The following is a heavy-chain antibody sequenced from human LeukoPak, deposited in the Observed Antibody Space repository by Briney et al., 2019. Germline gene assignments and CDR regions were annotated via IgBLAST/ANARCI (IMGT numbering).Heavy chain of an antibody. CDR2: IYYSGST. V-gene: IGHV4-59*08. D-gene: IGHD1-26*01. CDR1: GGSISSYY. CDR3: ARHVTSGSYLYYFDY. J-gene: IGHJ4*02. Sequence: SETLSLTCTVSGGSISSYYWSWIRQPPGKGLEWIGYIYYSGSTNSNPSLKSRVTISVDTSKNQFSLKLSSVTAADTAVYYCARHVTSGSYLYYFDYWGQGTLVTVSS.